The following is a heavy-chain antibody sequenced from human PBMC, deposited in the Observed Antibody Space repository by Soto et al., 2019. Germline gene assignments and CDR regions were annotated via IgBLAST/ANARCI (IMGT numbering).Heavy chain of an antibody. CDR2: ITPMFDTT. J-gene: IGHJ4*02. V-gene: IGHV1-69*05. CDR1: GGTFSTND. D-gene: IGHD2-15*01. Sequence: QVQLVQSGAEVKKPGSSVKVSCKASGGTFSTNDISWVRQAPGQGLEWMGGITPMFDTTKYGQDFQGRVTXTXYESTTTAYMELSSLRSEDTAIYYCAQDLGSQIAAFWGQGTLVTVSS. CDR3: AQDLGSQIAAF.